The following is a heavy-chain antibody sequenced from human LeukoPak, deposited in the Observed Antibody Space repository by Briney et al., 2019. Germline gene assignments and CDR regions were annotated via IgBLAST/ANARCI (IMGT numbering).Heavy chain of an antibody. Sequence: GGSLRLSCGASGFTFSSYEMNWVRQAPGKGLEWVAYISSSGSSIYYADSVKGRFTISRDNVKKSLDLQMNSLRAEDTAVYYCVRAKYSNSWNDAFDIWGQGTMVTVSS. J-gene: IGHJ3*02. CDR2: ISSSGSSI. CDR3: VRAKYSNSWNDAFDI. D-gene: IGHD6-13*01. V-gene: IGHV3-48*03. CDR1: GFTFSSYE.